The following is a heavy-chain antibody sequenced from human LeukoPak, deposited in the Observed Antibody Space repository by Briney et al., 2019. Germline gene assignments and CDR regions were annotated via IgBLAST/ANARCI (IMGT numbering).Heavy chain of an antibody. J-gene: IGHJ4*02. CDR3: AAPYSSTWFDY. CDR2: IVVGSDNT. D-gene: IGHD6-13*01. CDR1: GFTFTSRSA. V-gene: IGHV1-58*01. Sequence: GASVKVSCKASGFTFTSRSAVQWVRQARRQRLEWIGWIVVGSDNTNYAQKFQERVTITRDMSTSTAYMELSSLRSEDTAVYYCAAPYSSTWFDYWGQGTLVTVSS.